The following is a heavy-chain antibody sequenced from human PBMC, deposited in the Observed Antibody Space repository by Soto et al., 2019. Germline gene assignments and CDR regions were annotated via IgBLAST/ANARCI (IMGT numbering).Heavy chain of an antibody. D-gene: IGHD4-17*01. CDR2: ISGGGGT. Sequence: EVQLLESGGGLVQPGGSLRLSCAASGFTFSSYAMSWVRQAPGKGLEWVSAISGGGGTYYADSVKGRFTISRDNSNNTLYLQMNNLRADDTAVYYAVTTVTTADYWGQGTLVTVSS. V-gene: IGHV3-23*01. J-gene: IGHJ4*02. CDR3: VTTVTTADY. CDR1: GFTFSSYA.